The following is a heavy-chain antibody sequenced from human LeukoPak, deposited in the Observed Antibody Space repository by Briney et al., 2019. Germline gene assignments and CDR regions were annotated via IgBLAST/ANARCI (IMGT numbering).Heavy chain of an antibody. D-gene: IGHD2/OR15-2a*01. Sequence: SETLSLTCTVSGASVRSDHWNWIRQPPGKGLEWIAYMHGSGSPNYNPSLASRPTLSVDATENLLSLKLTSVTAADTAVYFCARDLSVNAFDIWGQGTLVTVSS. CDR3: ARDLSVNAFDI. CDR1: GASVRSDH. CDR2: MHGSGSP. J-gene: IGHJ3*02. V-gene: IGHV4-59*02.